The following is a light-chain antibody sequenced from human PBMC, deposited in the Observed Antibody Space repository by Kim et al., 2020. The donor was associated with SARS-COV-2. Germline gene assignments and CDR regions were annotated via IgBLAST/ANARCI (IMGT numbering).Light chain of an antibody. CDR2: VNSDGSH. CDR3: QTWDTGVQV. Sequence: QLVLTQSPSASASLGASVKLTCTLSSGHSSYAIAWHQQQPEKGPRSLMKVNSDGSHIKGDGVPDRFSGSRSGAERYLSISSLQSEDEADYYCQTWDTGVQVFGGGTKLTVL. J-gene: IGLJ3*02. CDR1: SGHSSYA. V-gene: IGLV4-69*01.